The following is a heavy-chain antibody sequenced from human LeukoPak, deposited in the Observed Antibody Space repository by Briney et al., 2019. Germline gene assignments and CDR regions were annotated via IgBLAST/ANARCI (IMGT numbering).Heavy chain of an antibody. D-gene: IGHD6-19*01. CDR2: ICGSGGCT. CDR3: AKTTVGYSSGRYPGWPADC. CDR1: GFTFNTYS. J-gene: IGHJ4*02. V-gene: IGHV3-23*01. Sequence: GGSLRLSCEASGFTFNTYSIYWVRQAPGKGLEWVSGICGSGGCTYYADSVKGRFTISRDNSKNTVYLQMNSLTADDTAVYYCAKTTVGYSSGRYPGWPADCWGQGTLVTVSS.